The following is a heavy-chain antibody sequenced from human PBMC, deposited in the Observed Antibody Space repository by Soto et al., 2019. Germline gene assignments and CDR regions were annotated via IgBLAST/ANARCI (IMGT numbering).Heavy chain of an antibody. CDR1: GDSISTYY. Sequence: SETLSLTCDVSGDSISTYYWSWIRQPPGKGLEWIGYVYYIGSTLYNPSLESRFSMSIDMSKKQVSLKLTSVIAADTAVYYCARKRMIESWIDYWGHGTLVTVPS. D-gene: IGHD2-21*01. CDR3: ARKRMIESWIDY. CDR2: VYYIGST. J-gene: IGHJ4*01. V-gene: IGHV4-59*01.